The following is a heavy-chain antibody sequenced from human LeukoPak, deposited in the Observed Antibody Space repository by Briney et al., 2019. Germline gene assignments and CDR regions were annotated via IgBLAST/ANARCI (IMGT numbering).Heavy chain of an antibody. CDR1: GGTFSSYA. CDR2: IIPIFGTA. Sequence: GASVKVSCKASGGTFSSYAISWVRQAPGQGLEWMGGIIPIFGTANYAQKFQGRVTITTDESTSTAYMELSSLRSEDTAVYYCARRAPIFGVVITPAGWYFDLWGRGTLVTVSS. J-gene: IGHJ2*01. CDR3: ARRAPIFGVVITPAGWYFDL. V-gene: IGHV1-69*05. D-gene: IGHD3-3*01.